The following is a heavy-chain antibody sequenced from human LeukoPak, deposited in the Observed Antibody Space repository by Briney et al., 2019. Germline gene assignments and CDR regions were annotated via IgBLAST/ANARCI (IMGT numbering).Heavy chain of an antibody. CDR2: INHSGST. Sequence: PSETLSLACGVYGGSFSGYYWSWIRQPPGKGLEWIGEINHSGSTNYNPSLKSRVTISVDTSKNQFSLKLSSVTAADTAVYYCARGRGDDFWSGYYKYYYYMDVWGKGTTVTVSS. D-gene: IGHD3-3*01. CDR3: ARGRGDDFWSGYYKYYYYMDV. J-gene: IGHJ6*03. V-gene: IGHV4-34*01. CDR1: GGSFSGYY.